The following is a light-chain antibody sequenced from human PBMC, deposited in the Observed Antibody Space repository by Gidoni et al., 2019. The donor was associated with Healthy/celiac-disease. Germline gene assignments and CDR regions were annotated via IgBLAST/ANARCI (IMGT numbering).Light chain of an antibody. V-gene: IGKV1-5*03. CDR3: QQYNSYSQT. Sequence: DFQMTQSPSTPSASVGDRVTNTCRASQSISSSLAWYQQKPGKAPKLLIYRASSLESGVPARFSGSGSGTEFTLTISSLQPDDFATYYCQQYNSYSQTFGQGTKLEIK. J-gene: IGKJ2*01. CDR1: QSISSS. CDR2: RAS.